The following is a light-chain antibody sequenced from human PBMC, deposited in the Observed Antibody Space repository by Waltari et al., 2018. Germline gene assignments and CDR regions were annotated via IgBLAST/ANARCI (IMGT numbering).Light chain of an antibody. CDR3: NSRDTSGHHVL. CDR2: EVS. CDR1: SSDVGVYNY. V-gene: IGLV2-8*01. J-gene: IGLJ2*01. Sequence: QSALTQPPSASGSPGQSVTISCTGTSSDVGVYNYVSWYQQHPGKAPTLMIYEVSKRPSGVPDRFSGSKSGNTASLTVSGLQAEDEADYYCNSRDTSGHHVLFGGGTKVTVL.